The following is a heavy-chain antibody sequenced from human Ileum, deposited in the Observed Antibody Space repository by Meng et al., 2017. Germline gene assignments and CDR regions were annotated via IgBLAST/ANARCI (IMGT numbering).Heavy chain of an antibody. V-gene: IGHV4-4*07. D-gene: IGHD4-17*01. CDR3: ARDVVPTVTYYYNWFDP. Sequence: QVQPQESGPGLVKPSETLSLNCTVSRGSNSSYYWSWIRQPAGKGLEWIGRIYTSGSTNYNPSLKSRVTMSVDTSKNQFSLKLSSVTAADTAVYYCARDVVPTVTYYYNWFDPWGQGTLVTVSS. CDR1: RGSNSSYY. CDR2: IYTSGST. J-gene: IGHJ5*02.